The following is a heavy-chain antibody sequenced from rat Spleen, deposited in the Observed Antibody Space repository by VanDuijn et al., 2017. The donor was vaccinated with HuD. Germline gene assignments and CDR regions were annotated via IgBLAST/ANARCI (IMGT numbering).Heavy chain of an antibody. D-gene: IGHD1-11*01. CDR1: GFTFNNYW. V-gene: IGHV5-31*01. Sequence: EVQLVESGGGLVQPGRSLKLSCITSGFTFNNYWMTWIRQAPGKGLEWVASITHTGDSTYYPDSVKGRFTNSRDNAKSTLYLQMNSLRSEDTATYYCTAGGGYWDYWGQGVMVTVSS. J-gene: IGHJ2*01. CDR2: ITHTGDST. CDR3: TAGGGYWDY.